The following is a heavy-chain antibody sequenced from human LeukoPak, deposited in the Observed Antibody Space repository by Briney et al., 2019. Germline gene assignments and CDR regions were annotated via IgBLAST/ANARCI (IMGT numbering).Heavy chain of an antibody. CDR3: ERVDYGSGSYSVNYFDY. V-gene: IGHV4-38-2*02. J-gene: IGHJ4*02. Sequence: PSETLSLTCTVSGYSISSGYYWGWIRQPPGKGLEWIGSIYHSGSTYYNPSLKSRVTISVDTSKNQFSLKLSSVTAADTAVYYCERVDYGSGSYSVNYFDYWGQGTLVTVSS. D-gene: IGHD3-10*01. CDR2: IYHSGST. CDR1: GYSISSGYY.